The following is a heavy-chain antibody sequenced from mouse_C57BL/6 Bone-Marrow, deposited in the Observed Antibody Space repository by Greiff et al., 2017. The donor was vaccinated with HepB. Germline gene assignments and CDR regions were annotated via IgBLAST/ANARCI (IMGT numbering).Heavy chain of an antibody. CDR1: GFTFSSYA. D-gene: IGHD2-3*01. CDR2: ISDGGSYT. CDR3: ARGGYDGTKGYFDY. J-gene: IGHJ2*01. V-gene: IGHV5-4*01. Sequence: EVQLVESGGGLVKPGGSLKLSCAASGFTFSSYAMFWVRQTPEKRLEWVATISDGGSYTYYPDNVKGRFTISRDNAKNNLYLQMSHLKSEDTAMYYCARGGYDGTKGYFDYWGQGTTLTVSS.